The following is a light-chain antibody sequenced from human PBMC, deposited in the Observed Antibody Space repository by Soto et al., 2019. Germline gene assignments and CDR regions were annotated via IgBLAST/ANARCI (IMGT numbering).Light chain of an antibody. J-gene: IGLJ2*01. CDR1: SSNTGNNY. Sequence: QSVLTQPPSVSAAPGQKVTISCSGSSSNTGNNYVSWYQQLPGTAPKLLIYDNNKRPSGIPDRFSGSKSGTSATLGISGLRTGDEADYYCGSWDTSLNALIFGGGTKLTVL. CDR3: GSWDTSLNALI. CDR2: DNN. V-gene: IGLV1-51*01.